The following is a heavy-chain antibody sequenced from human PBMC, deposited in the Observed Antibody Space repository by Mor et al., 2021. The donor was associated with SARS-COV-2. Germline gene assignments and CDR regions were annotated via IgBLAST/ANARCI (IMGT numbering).Heavy chain of an antibody. CDR2: IWFDGSHK. CDR3: ARMAYYDSSGLTDYYYYMDV. V-gene: IGHV3-33*01. Sequence: KVLEWVAVIWFDGSHKNFADSVKGRFTISRDNSKNTLYLQMNSLRAEDTAVYYCARMAYYDSSGLTDYYYYMDVWGKGT. D-gene: IGHD3-22*01. J-gene: IGHJ6*03.